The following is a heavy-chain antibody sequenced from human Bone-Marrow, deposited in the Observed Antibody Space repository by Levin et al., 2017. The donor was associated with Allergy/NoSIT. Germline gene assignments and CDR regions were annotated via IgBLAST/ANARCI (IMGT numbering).Heavy chain of an antibody. Sequence: PGGSLRLSCAASGFTFSDYYMSWIRQAPGKGLEWVSYISSSSSYTNYADSVKGRFTISRDNAKNSLYLQMNSLRAEDTAVYYCARDSGYNWNYVYNWFDPWGQGTLVTVSS. D-gene: IGHD1-7*01. CDR3: ARDSGYNWNYVYNWFDP. CDR2: ISSSSSYT. CDR1: GFTFSDYY. V-gene: IGHV3-11*06. J-gene: IGHJ5*02.